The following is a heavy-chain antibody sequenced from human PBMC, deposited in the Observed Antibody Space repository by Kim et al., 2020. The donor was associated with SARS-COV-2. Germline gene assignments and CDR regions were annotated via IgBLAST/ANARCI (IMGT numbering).Heavy chain of an antibody. D-gene: IGHD7-27*01. CDR2: ISGSGGTT. Sequence: GGSLRLSCAASGFTFSNYAMSWVRQAPGKGLEWISSISGSGGTTYYADSLKGRFTISRDNSKNTLFLQTGSLRAGDTAIYYCAKESGFNWGEFDYWGQGTLVTVSA. CDR1: GFTFSNYA. J-gene: IGHJ4*02. CDR3: AKESGFNWGEFDY. V-gene: IGHV3-23*01.